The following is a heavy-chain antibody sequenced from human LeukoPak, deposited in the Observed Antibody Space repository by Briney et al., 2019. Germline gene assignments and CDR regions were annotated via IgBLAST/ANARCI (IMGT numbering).Heavy chain of an antibody. CDR1: GGSISSSNW. D-gene: IGHD3-22*01. J-gene: IGHJ6*02. Sequence: SETLSLTCAVSGGSISSSNWWRWVRQPPGKGLEWIGEIYHSGSTNYNPSLKSRVTISVDKSKNQFSLKLSSVTAADTAVYYCARGLYYHDSSGVLDGMDVWGQGTTVTVSS. V-gene: IGHV4-4*02. CDR2: IYHSGST. CDR3: ARGLYYHDSSGVLDGMDV.